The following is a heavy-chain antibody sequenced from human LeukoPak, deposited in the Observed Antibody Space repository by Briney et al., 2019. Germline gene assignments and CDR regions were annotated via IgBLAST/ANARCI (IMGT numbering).Heavy chain of an antibody. Sequence: PGGSLRLSCTASGFTFGDYAMGWVRQAPGKGLEWVGFIRSKAYGGTTEYAASVKGRFTISRDDSKSIAYLQMDSLKTEDTAVYYCTRVRGAEMGYCSGGSCYSGRWYYFDYWGQGTLVTVSS. CDR1: GFTFGDYA. J-gene: IGHJ4*02. D-gene: IGHD2-15*01. CDR2: IRSKAYGGTT. V-gene: IGHV3-49*04. CDR3: TRVRGAEMGYCSGGSCYSGRWYYFDY.